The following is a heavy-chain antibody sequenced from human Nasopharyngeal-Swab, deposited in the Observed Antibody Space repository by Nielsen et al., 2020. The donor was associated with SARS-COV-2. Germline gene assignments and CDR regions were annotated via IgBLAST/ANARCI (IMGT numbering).Heavy chain of an antibody. V-gene: IGHV3-48*03. J-gene: IGHJ3*02. CDR2: IRTTTATI. Sequence: GESLKISCAASGLGFSNYEMNWVRQAPGKGLEWISYIRTTTATIYYADSVKGRFTISRDNAKNSLYLQMNSLRAEDTAVYYCAREVQYSGHDDAFDIWGQGTMVTVSA. CDR3: AREVQYSGHDDAFDI. CDR1: GLGFSNYE. D-gene: IGHD5-12*01.